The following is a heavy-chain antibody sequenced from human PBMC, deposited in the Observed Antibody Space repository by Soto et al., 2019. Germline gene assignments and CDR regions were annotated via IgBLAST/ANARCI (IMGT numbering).Heavy chain of an antibody. D-gene: IGHD4-17*01. CDR2: INTGNGNT. J-gene: IGHJ5*02. V-gene: IGHV1-3*04. Sequence: QGQLVQSGAEVKKPGASVKVSCKASGYTFTRYAMHWVRQAPGQGLEWMGWINTGNGNTHYSQKFQGRVTFTRDASATTAYMELSSLTSEDTAVYYCARNVDYFDPWGQGTLVTVSS. CDR3: ARNVDYFDP. CDR1: GYTFTRYA.